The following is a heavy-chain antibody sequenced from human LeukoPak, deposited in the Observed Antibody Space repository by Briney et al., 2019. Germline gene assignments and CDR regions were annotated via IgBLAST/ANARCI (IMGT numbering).Heavy chain of an antibody. CDR2: ISAYNGNT. D-gene: IGHD3-16*02. V-gene: IGHV1-18*01. Sequence: ASVKVSCKASGYTFTSYGISWARQAPGQGLEWMGWISAYNGNTNYAQKLQGRVTMTTDTSTSTAYMELRSLRSDDTAVYYCARAYQRLGGLSFPDQWGQGTLVSVSS. J-gene: IGHJ5*02. CDR1: GYTFTSYG. CDR3: ARAYQRLGGLSFPDQ.